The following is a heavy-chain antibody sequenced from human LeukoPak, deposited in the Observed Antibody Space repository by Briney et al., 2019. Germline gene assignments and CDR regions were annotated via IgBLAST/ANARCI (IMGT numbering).Heavy chain of an antibody. CDR3: AKDPRAAGPYYYYYYMDV. J-gene: IGHJ6*03. D-gene: IGHD6-13*01. CDR2: ISYDGSNK. Sequence: PGGSLRLSCAASGFTFSSYGMHWVRQAPGKGLEWVALISYDGSNKYNADSVKGRFTISRDNSKNTLYLQMNSLRADDTAMCYCAKDPRAAGPYYYYYYMDVWGQGTTVTVSS. V-gene: IGHV3-30*18. CDR1: GFTFSSYG.